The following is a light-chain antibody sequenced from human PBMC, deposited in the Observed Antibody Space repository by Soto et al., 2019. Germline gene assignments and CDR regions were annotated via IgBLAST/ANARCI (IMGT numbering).Light chain of an antibody. Sequence: EIVLTQSPGTLSLSPGERATLSCRASQSVSSSYLAWYQQKPGQAPRLLIYDASSRATGIPDRFSGSGSGTDFTLTISRLEPEDFAVYYCQQYGSSPPITSGQGTRLEIK. CDR2: DAS. V-gene: IGKV3-20*01. CDR3: QQYGSSPPIT. J-gene: IGKJ5*01. CDR1: QSVSSSY.